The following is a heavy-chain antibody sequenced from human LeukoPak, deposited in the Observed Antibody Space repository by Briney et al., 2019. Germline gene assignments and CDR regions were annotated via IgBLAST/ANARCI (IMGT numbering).Heavy chain of an antibody. J-gene: IGHJ6*03. CDR1: GYTFTGYY. V-gene: IGHV1-2*02. CDR2: INPNSGGT. CDR3: ARGLEQWLVGDYYYYYMDV. D-gene: IGHD6-19*01. Sequence: ASVKVSCKASGYTFTGYYMHWVRQAPGQGLEWMGWINPNSGGTNYAQKFQGRVTMTRDTSISTAYMELSRLRSDDTAVYYCARGLEQWLVGDYYYYYMDVWGKGTTVTVSS.